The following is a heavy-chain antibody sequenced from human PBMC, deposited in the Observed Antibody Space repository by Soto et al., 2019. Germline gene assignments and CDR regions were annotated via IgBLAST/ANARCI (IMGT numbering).Heavy chain of an antibody. CDR2: IYYGGST. Sequence: SETLSLTCTVSGGSVSSDTYYWGWIRQPPGKGLEWIGSIYYGGSTYYNSSLKSRVTIAVDTSKNQFSLKLSSVTAADTAVYYCGRVLSSSSYNFHFYGLAVRAQGTTVPVSS. J-gene: IGHJ6*02. CDR3: GRVLSSSSYNFHFYGLAV. D-gene: IGHD6-6*01. CDR1: GGSVSSDTYY. V-gene: IGHV4-39*01.